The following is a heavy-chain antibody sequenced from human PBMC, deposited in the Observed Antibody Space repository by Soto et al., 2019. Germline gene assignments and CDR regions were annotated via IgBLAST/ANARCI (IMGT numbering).Heavy chain of an antibody. CDR3: ATSVGIAPTGEDGMDV. CDR1: GGTFSIYG. CDR2: IIPILTTP. V-gene: IGHV1-69*13. J-gene: IGHJ6*02. Sequence: GASVKVSCKASGGTFSIYGFSWVLQAPGQGPEWIGGIIPILTTPNYAQKFQSRVTIVADESTTTVYMELSSLKFEDTAVYYCATSVGIAPTGEDGMDVWGQGTSVTVSS. D-gene: IGHD2-8*02.